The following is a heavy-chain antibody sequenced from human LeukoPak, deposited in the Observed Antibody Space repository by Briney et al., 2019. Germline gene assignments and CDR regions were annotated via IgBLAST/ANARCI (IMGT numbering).Heavy chain of an antibody. D-gene: IGHD6-6*01. CDR1: GGSISSGGYY. V-gene: IGHV4-31*03. CDR3: ASIAARVYYFDY. J-gene: IGHJ4*02. Sequence: KPSETLSLTCTVSGGSISSGGYYWSWIRQHPGKGLEWIGYIYYSGSTYYNPSLKSRVTISVDTSKNQFSLKLSSVTAADTAVYYCASIAARVYYFDYWGQGTLVTVSS. CDR2: IYYSGST.